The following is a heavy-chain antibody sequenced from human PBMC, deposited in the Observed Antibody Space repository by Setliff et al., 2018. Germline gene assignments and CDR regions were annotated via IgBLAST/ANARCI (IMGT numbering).Heavy chain of an antibody. CDR3: ARGRYDYVWGSYHLWDY. J-gene: IGHJ4*02. D-gene: IGHD3-16*02. V-gene: IGHV4-61*02. Sequence: SETLSLTCTVSGGSISSGSYYWSWIRQPAGEGLEWIGRIYTSGSTNYNPSLKSRVTISVDTSKNQFSLKLSSVTAADTAVYYCARGRYDYVWGSYHLWDYWGQGTLVTVSS. CDR1: GGSISSGSYY. CDR2: IYTSGST.